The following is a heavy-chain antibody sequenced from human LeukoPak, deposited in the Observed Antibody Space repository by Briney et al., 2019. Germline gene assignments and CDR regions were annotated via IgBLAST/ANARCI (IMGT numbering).Heavy chain of an antibody. D-gene: IGHD1-26*01. CDR1: GGTFSSYS. Sequence: ASVKVSYKASGGTFSSYSISWVRQAPGQGLEWVGGIIPIFDTADYAQKFQGRVTITADESTSTAYMELSSLRSEDTAVFYCARISLGAIWGYYYGMDVWGQGTTVTVSS. V-gene: IGHV1-69*13. CDR3: ARISLGAIWGYYYGMDV. CDR2: IIPIFDTA. J-gene: IGHJ6*02.